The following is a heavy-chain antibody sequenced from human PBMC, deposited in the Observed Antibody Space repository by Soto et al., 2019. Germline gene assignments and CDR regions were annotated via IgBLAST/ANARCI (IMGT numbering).Heavy chain of an antibody. J-gene: IGHJ5*02. CDR2: ISGSGSNT. V-gene: IGHV3-23*01. CDR1: GFPFSSYA. CDR3: AKGDSYSTGNWFDP. Sequence: GGSLRLSCAASGFPFSSYALTWVRQTPGKGLEWVSSISGSGSNTYYADSVRGRFTVSRDNSKNTLYLQMNNLRVEDTGVYYCAKGDSYSTGNWFDPWGEGTLVTVSS. D-gene: IGHD2-21*02.